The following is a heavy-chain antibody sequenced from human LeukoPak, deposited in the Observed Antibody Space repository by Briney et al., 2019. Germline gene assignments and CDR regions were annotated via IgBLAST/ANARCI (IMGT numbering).Heavy chain of an antibody. CDR3: ARTASGSYSAFDI. CDR1: GGTFSSYA. Sequence: SVKVSCKASGGTFSSYAISWVRQAPGQGLEWMGGIIPIFGTANYAQKFQGRVTITADESTSAAYMELSSLRSEDTAVYYCARTASGSYSAFDIWGQGTMVTVSS. D-gene: IGHD1-26*01. J-gene: IGHJ3*02. CDR2: IIPIFGTA. V-gene: IGHV1-69*13.